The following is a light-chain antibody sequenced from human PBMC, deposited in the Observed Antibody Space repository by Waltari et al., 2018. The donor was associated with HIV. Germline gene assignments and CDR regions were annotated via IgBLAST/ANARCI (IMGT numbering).Light chain of an antibody. CDR1: SGHNTYA. V-gene: IGLV4-69*01. CDR2: LNSDGSH. CDR3: QTWGSGIRV. J-gene: IGLJ3*02. Sequence: QLVLTQSPSASASLGASVKLTCTLSSGHNTYAIAWHQQQPETGPRYLMRLNSDGSHSKGDGIPARFSGSSSGSERYLIISSLQSEDEADYYCQTWGSGIRVFGGGTKLTVL.